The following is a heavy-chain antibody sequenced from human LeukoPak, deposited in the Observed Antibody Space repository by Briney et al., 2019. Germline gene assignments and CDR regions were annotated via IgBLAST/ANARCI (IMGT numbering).Heavy chain of an antibody. D-gene: IGHD3-16*01. CDR1: GFTFSSYW. V-gene: IGHV3-74*01. J-gene: IGHJ5*02. CDR2: INSDGSST. CDR3: AGGGGANISPSNWFDP. Sequence: GGSLRLSCAASGFTFSSYWMHWVRQAPGKGLVWVSRINSDGSSTSYADSVKGRFTISRDNAKNSLYLQMNSLRAEDTAVYYCAGGGGANISPSNWFDPWGQGTLVTVSS.